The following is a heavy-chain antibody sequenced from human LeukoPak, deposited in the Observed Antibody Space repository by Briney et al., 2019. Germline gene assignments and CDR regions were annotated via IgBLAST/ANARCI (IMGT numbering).Heavy chain of an antibody. CDR2: ISSSGGTI. CDR1: GFTFSDYY. V-gene: IGHV3-11*01. Sequence: PGGSLRLSCAASGFTFSDYYMSWIRQAPRKGLEWVSYISSSGGTIYYADSVKGRFTISRDNSKNTLYLQMNSLRAEDTAIYYCAKKPAGFDPWGQGTLVTVSS. D-gene: IGHD1-14*01. J-gene: IGHJ5*02. CDR3: AKKPAGFDP.